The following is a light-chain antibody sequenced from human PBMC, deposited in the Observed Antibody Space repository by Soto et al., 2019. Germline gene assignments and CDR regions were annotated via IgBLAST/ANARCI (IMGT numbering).Light chain of an antibody. Sequence: EIVLTQSPGTLSLSPGERATLSCRASQSVGRNYLAWYQQKPGQAPRLLIYGASSRATGIPDRFSGSGSWTDFTLTFSRLEPEDFAVYYCQQYASSPLTFGGGTRVEIK. CDR2: GAS. CDR1: QSVGRNY. J-gene: IGKJ4*01. CDR3: QQYASSPLT. V-gene: IGKV3-20*01.